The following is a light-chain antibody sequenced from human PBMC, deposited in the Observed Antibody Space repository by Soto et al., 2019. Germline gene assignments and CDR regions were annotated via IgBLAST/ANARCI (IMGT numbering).Light chain of an antibody. Sequence: QLVLTQPASVSGSPGQSITISCTGTSSDIGGYKYVYWYQKHPGEAPKLMIYEVTNRPSGVSNRFSGSKSGNTASLTISGLQTEDEADYYCSSYTTSGTWVFGGGTKLTVL. V-gene: IGLV2-14*01. CDR2: EVT. CDR3: SSYTTSGTWV. CDR1: SSDIGGYKY. J-gene: IGLJ3*02.